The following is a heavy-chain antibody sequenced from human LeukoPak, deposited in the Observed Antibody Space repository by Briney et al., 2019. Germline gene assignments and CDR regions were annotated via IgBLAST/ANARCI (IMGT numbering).Heavy chain of an antibody. CDR2: IYPGDSDT. D-gene: IGHD2-15*01. V-gene: IGHV5-51*01. CDR3: ARLSGRYCSGGSCHNWFDP. J-gene: IGHJ5*02. CDR1: GYSFTSYW. Sequence: GESLKISFKGSGYSFTSYWIGWVRQLPGKGLECMGIIYPGDSDTSYSPSFQGQVTISADKSISTAYLQWSSLKASDTAMYYCARLSGRYCSGGSCHNWFDPWGQGTLVTVSS.